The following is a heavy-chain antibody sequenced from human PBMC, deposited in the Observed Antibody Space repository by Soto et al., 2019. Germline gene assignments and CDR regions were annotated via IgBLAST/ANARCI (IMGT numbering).Heavy chain of an antibody. J-gene: IGHJ6*02. V-gene: IGHV3-23*01. CDR1: GFTFSSYA. D-gene: IGHD2-2*01. CDR2: ISGSGGST. CDR3: AKTPGSRPGSSSLYGMDV. Sequence: GGSLRLSCAASGFTFSSYAMSWVRQAPGKGLEWVSAISGSGGSTYYADSVKGRFTISRDNSKNTLYLQMNSLRAEDTAVYYCAKTPGSRPGSSSLYGMDVWGQGXTVTVSS.